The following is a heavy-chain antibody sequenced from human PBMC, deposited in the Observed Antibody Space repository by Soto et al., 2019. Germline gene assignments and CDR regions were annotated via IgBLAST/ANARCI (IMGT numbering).Heavy chain of an antibody. CDR1: GFSFSSFW. J-gene: IGHJ5*02. D-gene: IGHD4-17*01. CDR2: VSEDGSST. V-gene: IGHV3-74*01. CDR3: ARGTYGEYGTPPDL. Sequence: EVQLVESGGGLVQPGGSLSLSCAASGFSFSSFWMHWVRQAPRKGLAWVSRVSEDGSSTHYADSVKGRFTISRDNAKNTLSLQMNSLRADDTAVYYCARGTYGEYGTPPDLWGHGVLVTVSS.